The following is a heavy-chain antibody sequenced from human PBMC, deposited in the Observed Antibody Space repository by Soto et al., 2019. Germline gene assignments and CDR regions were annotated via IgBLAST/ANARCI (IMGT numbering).Heavy chain of an antibody. V-gene: IGHV3-33*01. J-gene: IGHJ5*02. Sequence: QVPLVESGGGVVQPGRSLRLSCAASEFTVSTYGMHWVRQAPGKGLEWVAVIWDDGYNKYYADSVKGRFTISRDKSKNTLYLQMNSLRAEDTAVYYCARDGKADYFSGGWFDPWGQGTLVTVSS. CDR3: ARDGKADYFSGGWFDP. D-gene: IGHD1-26*01. CDR2: IWDDGYNK. CDR1: EFTVSTYG.